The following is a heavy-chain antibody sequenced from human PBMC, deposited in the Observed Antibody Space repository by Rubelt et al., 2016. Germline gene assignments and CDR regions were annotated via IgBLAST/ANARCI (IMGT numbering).Heavy chain of an antibody. CDR2: IDSGGSKA. J-gene: IGHJ3*01. CDR1: GFTFDDFT. D-gene: IGHD3-10*01. Sequence: EVQLVESGGVVVQPGGSLRLSCATSGFTFDDFTLHWVRQAPGKGLVWVSRIDSGGSKAIYAGSVKDRFTISRDNTKNTLYLQMNSLSAEDTAVYYCARGGDNHAFDFWGQGTVVTVSS. CDR3: ARGGDNHAFDF. V-gene: IGHV3-74*02.